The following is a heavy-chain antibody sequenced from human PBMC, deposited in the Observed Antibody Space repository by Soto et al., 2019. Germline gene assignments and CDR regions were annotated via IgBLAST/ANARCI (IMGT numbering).Heavy chain of an antibody. CDR2: ISGSGVST. Sequence: EVQLLESGGGLVQPGGSLRLSCAASGFTFSSYAMSWVLQAPGKGLEWVSAISGSGVSTYSADSMKGRFPIARDNSKNTLYLQMNSLRAEDTALYCCAKDFSVDGGVIVIFVYWVQGTLVTVSS. CDR1: GFTFSSYA. D-gene: IGHD3-16*02. J-gene: IGHJ4*02. V-gene: IGHV3-23*01. CDR3: AKDFSVDGGVIVIFVY.